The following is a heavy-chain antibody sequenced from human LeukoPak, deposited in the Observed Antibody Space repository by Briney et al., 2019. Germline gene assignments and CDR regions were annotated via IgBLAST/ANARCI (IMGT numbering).Heavy chain of an antibody. CDR3: AKLSPPNPSSGSYLVYYYYYYMDV. V-gene: IGHV3-53*01. J-gene: IGHJ6*03. CDR2: IYSGGGT. D-gene: IGHD3-10*01. CDR1: GFTVNSNY. Sequence: GGSLRLSCAASGFTVNSNYVNWVRQAPGKGLEWVAVIYSGGGTYYADSVKGRFTISRDNLKNTLYLQMNSPRPEDTAVYYCAKLSPPNPSSGSYLVYYYYYYMDVWGKGTTVTISS.